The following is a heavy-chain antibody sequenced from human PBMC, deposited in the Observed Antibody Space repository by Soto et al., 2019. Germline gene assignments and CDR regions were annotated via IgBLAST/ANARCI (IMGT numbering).Heavy chain of an antibody. CDR3: ARGELRFWFDP. CDR2: IYYSGST. D-gene: IGHD1-26*01. Sequence: QVQLQESGPGLVKPSQTLSLTCTVSGGSISSGGYYWSWIRQHPGKGLEWIGYIYYSGSTYYNPSLKSRVPISVDTSKNQFSLKLSSVTAAATAVYYCARGELRFWFDPWGQGTLVTVSS. J-gene: IGHJ5*02. V-gene: IGHV4-31*03. CDR1: GGSISSGGYY.